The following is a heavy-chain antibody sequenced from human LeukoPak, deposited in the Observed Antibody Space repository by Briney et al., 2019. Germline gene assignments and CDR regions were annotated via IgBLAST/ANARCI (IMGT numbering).Heavy chain of an antibody. J-gene: IGHJ4*02. CDR3: ARGWVGDGNYFDY. CDR2: IYYSGST. Sequence: PSETLSLTCAVSGGSISSGGYSWSWIRQPPGKGLEWIGYIYYSGSTYYNPSLKSRGTISVDTSKNQFSLKLSSVTAADTAVYYCARGWVGDGNYFDYWGQGTLVTVSS. V-gene: IGHV4-30-4*07. D-gene: IGHD3-16*01. CDR1: GGSISSGGYS.